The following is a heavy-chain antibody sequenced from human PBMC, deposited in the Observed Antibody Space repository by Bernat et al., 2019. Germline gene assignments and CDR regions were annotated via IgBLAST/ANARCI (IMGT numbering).Heavy chain of an antibody. V-gene: IGHV4-39*01. J-gene: IGHJ4*02. D-gene: IGHD3-22*01. Sequence: QLQLQESGPGLVKPSETLSLTCTVSGGSISSSNYYWGRLRPPPGLGLEWFGSISENGNTYYNPSLKSRVTISADTSKNEFSLKLSSVTAADTAVYYCARCGGYYSSGYYFQGNFDYWGQGTLVTVSS. CDR3: ARCGGYYSSGYYFQGNFDY. CDR2: ISENGNT. CDR1: GGSISSSNYY.